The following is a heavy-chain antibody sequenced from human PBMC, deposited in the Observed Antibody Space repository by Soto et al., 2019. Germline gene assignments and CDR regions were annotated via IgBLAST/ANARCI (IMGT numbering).Heavy chain of an antibody. J-gene: IGHJ5*02. CDR3: ARLAYYYDSSGYLLGFDP. Sequence: PSETLSLTCTVSGGSIRSSSYYWGWIRQPPGKGLEWIGSIYYSGSTYYNPSLKSRVTIAVDTSKNQFSLKLSSVTAADTAVYYCARLAYYYDSSGYLLGFDPWGQGTLVTVSS. D-gene: IGHD3-22*01. CDR2: IYYSGST. CDR1: GGSIRSSSYY. V-gene: IGHV4-39*01.